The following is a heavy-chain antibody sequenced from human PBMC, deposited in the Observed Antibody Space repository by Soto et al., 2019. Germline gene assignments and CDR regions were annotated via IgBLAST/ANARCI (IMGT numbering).Heavy chain of an antibody. CDR2: IYYSGST. Sequence: PSETLSLTCTVSGGSISSGGYYWSWIRQHPGKGLEWIGYIYYSGSTYYNPSLKSRVTISVDTSKNQFSLKLSSVTAADTAVYCYEREYDPYWFDPWGQGTLVTVSS. CDR1: GGSISSGGYY. CDR3: EREYDPYWFDP. D-gene: IGHD2-8*01. V-gene: IGHV4-31*03. J-gene: IGHJ5*02.